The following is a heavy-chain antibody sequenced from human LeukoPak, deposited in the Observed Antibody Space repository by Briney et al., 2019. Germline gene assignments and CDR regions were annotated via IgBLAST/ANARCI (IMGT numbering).Heavy chain of an antibody. CDR1: GFNFDEYT. CDR2: IGWDSDSK. D-gene: IGHD5-12*01. J-gene: IGHJ4*02. V-gene: IGHV3-43*01. CDR3: AREGAKRGYSGYDAMY. Sequence: GGSLRLSCAASGFNFDEYTMHWVRQVPGKGLEWVSVIGWDSDSKYYLESVKGRFTISSDNAKNLMYLEMNSLRAEDTAVYYCAREGAKRGYSGYDAMYWGQGTLVIVSS.